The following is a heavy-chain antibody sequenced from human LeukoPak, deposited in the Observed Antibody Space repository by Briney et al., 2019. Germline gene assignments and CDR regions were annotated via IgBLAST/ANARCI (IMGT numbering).Heavy chain of an antibody. Sequence: PGGSLRLSCAASGFTFSNAWMSWVRQAPGKGLEWVAVISYDGSNKYYADSVKGRFTISRDNSKNTLYLQMNSLRAEDTAVYYCARDRTFRMNAFDIWGQGTMVTVSS. CDR2: ISYDGSNK. D-gene: IGHD2/OR15-2a*01. J-gene: IGHJ3*02. CDR3: ARDRTFRMNAFDI. V-gene: IGHV3-30*03. CDR1: GFTFSNAW.